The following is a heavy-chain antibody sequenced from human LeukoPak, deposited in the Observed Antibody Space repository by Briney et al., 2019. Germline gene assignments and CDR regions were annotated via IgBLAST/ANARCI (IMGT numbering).Heavy chain of an antibody. CDR1: GGSISNYF. V-gene: IGHV4-59*01. J-gene: IGHJ4*02. D-gene: IGHD2-15*01. CDR2: IHYSGST. Sequence: SETLSLTCTVSGGSISNYFWSWIRQPPGKGLEYIGYIHYSGSTNYNPSLKSRVTISVDTSKNQFSLKLSSVTAADTAVYYCARRYCSGSSCSSVYFDSWGQGTLVIVSS. CDR3: ARRYCSGSSCSSVYFDS.